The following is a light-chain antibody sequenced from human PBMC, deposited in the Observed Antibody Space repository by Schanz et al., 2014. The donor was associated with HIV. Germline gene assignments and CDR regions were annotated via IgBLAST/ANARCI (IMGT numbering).Light chain of an antibody. J-gene: IGKJ4*01. CDR2: KSS. V-gene: IGKV1-5*03. Sequence: DIQMSQSQTTLSASIGDRVTITCRASQSISTWLAWYQQKPGKAPNLLIYKSSSLERGVPSRFSGSGSGTEFTLTISNLQPEDFATYYCQQSNEFPLTFGGGTKVEI. CDR1: QSISTW. CDR3: QQSNEFPLT.